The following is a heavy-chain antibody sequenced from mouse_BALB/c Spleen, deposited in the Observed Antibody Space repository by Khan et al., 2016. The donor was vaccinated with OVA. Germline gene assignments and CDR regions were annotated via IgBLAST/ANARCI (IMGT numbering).Heavy chain of an antibody. V-gene: IGHV1-4*01. CDR3: ARRTTGYAMDY. J-gene: IGHJ4*01. Sequence: QVQLQQSGAELARPGASVRMSCKASGYTFTSNTMHWVKQRPGQGLEWIGYINPRSGYTNYNQNFKDKASLTADKSSSTAYMQLSSLTSEDSAVYDYARRTTGYAMDYWGQGTSVTVSS. CDR2: INPRSGYT. D-gene: IGHD2-14*01. CDR1: GYTFTSNT.